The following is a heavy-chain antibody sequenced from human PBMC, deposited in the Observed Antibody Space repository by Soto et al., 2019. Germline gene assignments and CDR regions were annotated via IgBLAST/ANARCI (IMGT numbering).Heavy chain of an antibody. CDR2: MNPNSGKT. CDR3: ATGKTSYGMEV. CDR1: GYTFTSYD. V-gene: IGHV1-8*01. J-gene: IGHJ6*02. Sequence: QVQLVQSGAEVKKPGASVKVSCKASGYTFTSYDINWVRQATGQGREWMGWMNPNSGKTGYAQKFQGRVIMTTNTSIRTAYMELSTLRSGHTAVYYCATGKTSYGMEVWGQGTTVTVSS.